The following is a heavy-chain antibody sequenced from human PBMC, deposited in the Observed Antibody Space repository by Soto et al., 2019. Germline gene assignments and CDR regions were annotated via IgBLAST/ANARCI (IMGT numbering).Heavy chain of an antibody. V-gene: IGHV3-30*18. J-gene: IGHJ4*02. CDR2: ISYDGSNK. CDR3: VKDREHYYGSGTFDY. Sequence: QVQLVESGGGVVQPGRSLRLSCAASGFTFSSYGMHWVRQAPGKGLEWVAVISYDGSNKYYADSVKGRFTISRDNSKNTLYLQMNSLRAEDTAVYYCVKDREHYYGSGTFDYWGQGTLVTVSS. D-gene: IGHD3-10*01. CDR1: GFTFSSYG.